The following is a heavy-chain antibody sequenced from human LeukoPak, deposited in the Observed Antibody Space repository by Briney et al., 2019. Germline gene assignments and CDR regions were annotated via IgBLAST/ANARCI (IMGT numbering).Heavy chain of an antibody. CDR3: ARMYYYSSGHFDY. V-gene: IGHV3-23*01. Sequence: GGSLRLSCAASGFSFSSYAMSWVRQAPGKGLEWVSGISGRGDSTYYADSVKGRFTISRDNSKNTLYLQMNSLRAEDTAVYYCARMYYYSSGHFDYWGQGTLVTVS. J-gene: IGHJ4*02. D-gene: IGHD3-10*01. CDR2: ISGRGDST. CDR1: GFSFSSYA.